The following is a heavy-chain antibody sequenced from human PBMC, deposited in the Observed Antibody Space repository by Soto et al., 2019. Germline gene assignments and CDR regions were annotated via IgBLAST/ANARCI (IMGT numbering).Heavy chain of an antibody. CDR1: GFSFSNYG. V-gene: IGHV3-33*01. D-gene: IGHD1-20*01. J-gene: IGHJ4*02. Sequence: QVQLVESGGGVVQPGRSLRLSCAASGFSFSNYGMHWVRQAPGKGLEWVAVIWYDGSNENYADSVKGRFTISRDNPKNTLYLQMSSLRVEVTAVYYWVRDRRISGINRGLDYWGRGTLVTVSS. CDR2: IWYDGSNE. CDR3: VRDRRISGINRGLDY.